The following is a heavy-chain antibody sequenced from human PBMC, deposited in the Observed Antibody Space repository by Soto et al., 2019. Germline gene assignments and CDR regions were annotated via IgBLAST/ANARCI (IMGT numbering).Heavy chain of an antibody. CDR3: ARQICDCDTGPNFQYYFDA. D-gene: IGHD2-21*02. V-gene: IGHV5-10-1*01. CDR2: IDPSDSQT. CDR1: GYSFAGYW. Sequence: PGESLKISCKGSGYSFAGYWITWVRQKPGKGLEWMGRIDPSDSQTYYSPSFRGHVTISATKSITTVFLQWSSLRASDTAMYYCARQICDCDTGPNFQYYFDAWGQGTPVTVSS. J-gene: IGHJ4*02.